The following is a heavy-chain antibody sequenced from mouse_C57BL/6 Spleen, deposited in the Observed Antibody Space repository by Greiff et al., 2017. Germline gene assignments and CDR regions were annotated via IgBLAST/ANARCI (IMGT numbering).Heavy chain of an antibody. CDR3: ARWGIRVYAMDY. CDR2: INPSNGGT. Sequence: QVQLQQSGTELVKPGASVKLSCKASGYTFTSYWMHWVKQRPGQGLEWIGNINPSNGGTNYNEKFKSKATLTVDKSSSTAYMQLSSLTSEDSAVYYCARWGIRVYAMDYWGQGTSVTVSS. CDR1: GYTFTSYW. D-gene: IGHD3-2*02. J-gene: IGHJ4*01. V-gene: IGHV1-53*01.